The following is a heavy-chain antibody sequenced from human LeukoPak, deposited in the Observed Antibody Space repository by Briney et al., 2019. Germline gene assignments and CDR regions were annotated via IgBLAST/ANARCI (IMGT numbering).Heavy chain of an antibody. CDR1: GFTFSGYA. V-gene: IGHV3-23*01. J-gene: IGHJ5*02. CDR3: ARTYYDFWSGNWFDP. CDR2: ISGSGGST. D-gene: IGHD3-3*01. Sequence: GGSLSLSCAASGFTFSGYALSWFRQAPGKGLEWFSAISGSGGSTYYADSVKGRFTISRDNAKNSLYLQMNSLRAEDTAVYYCARTYYDFWSGNWFDPWGQGTLVTVSS.